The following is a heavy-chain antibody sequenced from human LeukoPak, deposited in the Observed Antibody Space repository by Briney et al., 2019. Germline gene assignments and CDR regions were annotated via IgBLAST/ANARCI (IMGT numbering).Heavy chain of an antibody. CDR2: IYCSGST. D-gene: IGHD3-9*01. Sequence: SETLSLTCTVSGGSISSYYWSWIRQPPGKGLEWIGYIYCSGSTNYNPSLKSRVTISVDTSKNQFSLKLSSVTAADTAVYYCARVGPRNFDWLLSYFDYWGQGTLVTVSS. J-gene: IGHJ4*02. CDR1: GGSISSYY. V-gene: IGHV4-59*01. CDR3: ARVGPRNFDWLLSYFDY.